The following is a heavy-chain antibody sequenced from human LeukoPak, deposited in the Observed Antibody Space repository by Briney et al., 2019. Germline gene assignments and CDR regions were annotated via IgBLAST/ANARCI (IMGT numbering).Heavy chain of an antibody. CDR2: ISGSGGST. CDR3: AKENSGSYSFDY. V-gene: IGHV3-23*01. D-gene: IGHD1-26*01. J-gene: IGHJ4*02. Sequence: GGSLRLSCAASGFTFSSYAMSWVRQAPGKGLEWVSAISGSGGSTYYADSVKSRFTISRDNSKNTLYLEMNSLRAEDTAIYYCAKENSGSYSFDYWGQGTLVTVSS. CDR1: GFTFSSYA.